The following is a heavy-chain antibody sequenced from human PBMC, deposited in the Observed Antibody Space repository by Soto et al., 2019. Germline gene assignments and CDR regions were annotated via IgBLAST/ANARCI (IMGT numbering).Heavy chain of an antibody. V-gene: IGHV3-64D*06. D-gene: IGHD6-19*01. CDR3: VKEGYMRSDWYGQFDC. CDR1: GFTFNTFA. Sequence: VQLVESGGTLVQPGGSLRLSCSASGFTFNTFAMHWVRQTPGKGLEFVSAISSNGGNTYYADSVKGRFAISRDNSKNTLYLHMYSLRPADTALYYCVKEGYMRSDWYGQFDCWGQGTLVTVSS. J-gene: IGHJ4*02. CDR2: ISSNGGNT.